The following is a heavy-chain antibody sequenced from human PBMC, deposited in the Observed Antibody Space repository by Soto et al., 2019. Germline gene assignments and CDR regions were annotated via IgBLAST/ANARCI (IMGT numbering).Heavy chain of an antibody. CDR2: ISSSSSYI. J-gene: IGHJ4*02. D-gene: IGHD4-4*01. V-gene: IGHV3-21*01. CDR3: AREYSILGYFDY. Sequence: GGSLRLSCAASGFTFSSYSMNWVRQAPGKGLEWVSSISSSSSYIYYADSVKGRFTISRDNAKNSLYLQMNSLRAEDTAVYYCAREYSILGYFDYWGQGTLVTVSS. CDR1: GFTFSSYS.